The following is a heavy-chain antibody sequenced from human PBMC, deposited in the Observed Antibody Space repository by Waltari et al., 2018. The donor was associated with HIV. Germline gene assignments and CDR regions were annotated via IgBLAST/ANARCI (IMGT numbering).Heavy chain of an antibody. J-gene: IGHJ6*02. CDR3: AKGTAEYYGSGRLGV. Sequence: EVQLVESGGGLVQPGRSLRHSRAASGFTFDDYAMHWVRQAPGKGLEWVSGISGNSGSIGYADFVKGRFTISRDNAKNSLYLQMNSLRAEDTALYYCAKGTAEYYGSGRLGVWGQGTTVTVSS. CDR2: ISGNSGSI. D-gene: IGHD3-10*01. V-gene: IGHV3-9*01. CDR1: GFTFDDYA.